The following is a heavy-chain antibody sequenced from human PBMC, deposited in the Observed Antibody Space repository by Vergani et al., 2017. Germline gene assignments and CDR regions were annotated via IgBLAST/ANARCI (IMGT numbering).Heavy chain of an antibody. CDR1: GFTFSSYA. V-gene: IGHV3-23*01. J-gene: IGHJ4*02. CDR3: AKDLGSPYGSGSYFSPGNYYFDY. D-gene: IGHD3-10*01. CDR2: ISGSGGST. Sequence: EVQLLESGGGLVQPGGSLRLSCAASGFTFSSYAMSWVRQAPGKGLEWVSAISGSGGSTYYADSVKGRFTISRDNSKNTVYLQMNSLRAEDTAVYYCAKDLGSPYGSGSYFSPGNYYFDYWGQGTLVTVSS.